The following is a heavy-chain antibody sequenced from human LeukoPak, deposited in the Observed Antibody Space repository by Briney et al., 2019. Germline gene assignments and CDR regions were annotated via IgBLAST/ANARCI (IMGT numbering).Heavy chain of an antibody. CDR1: GYSLGKNYY. Sequence: SETLSLTCAVSGYSLGKNYYWGWIRQPPGKGLEWIGRIYGTGSTSYNPSLMNRLTMSVDTSKNHFSLKLTSVPAADTAVYYCARYDSRGSASTRFDYWGQGILVTISS. V-gene: IGHV4-38-2*01. D-gene: IGHD3-16*01. CDR3: ARYDSRGSASTRFDY. J-gene: IGHJ4*02. CDR2: IYGTGST.